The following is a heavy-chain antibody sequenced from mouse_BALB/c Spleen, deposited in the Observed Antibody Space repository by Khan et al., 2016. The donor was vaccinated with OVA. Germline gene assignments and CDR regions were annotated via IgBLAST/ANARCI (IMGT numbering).Heavy chain of an antibody. D-gene: IGHD2-12*01. V-gene: IGHV2-4-1*01. CDR2: IWSGGST. J-gene: IGHJ3*01. CDR1: GFSLITYG. Sequence: QVQLQEPGPGLVQPSQNLSITCTVSGFSLITYGVHWVRQSPGKGLEWLGVIWSGGSTDYNEAFISRLSISKDNSKSQVFFKMNSLRSDDRAIYYCARSSYRYDFTYWGRGTLVTVSS. CDR3: ARSSYRYDFTY.